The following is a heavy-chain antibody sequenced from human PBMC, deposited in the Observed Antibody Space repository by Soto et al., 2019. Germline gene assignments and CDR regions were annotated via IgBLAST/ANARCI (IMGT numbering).Heavy chain of an antibody. J-gene: IGHJ4*02. D-gene: IGHD3-9*01. CDR2: INPNSGGT. V-gene: IGHV1-2*02. CDR3: ARVKSDILIGEYYFDY. CDR1: GYTFTGYY. Sequence: ASVKVSCKASGYTFTGYYMHWVRQAPGQGLEWMGWINPNSGGTNYAQKFQGRVTMTRDTSISTAYMELSRLRSDDTAVYYCARVKSDILIGEYYFDYWGQGTLVTVSS.